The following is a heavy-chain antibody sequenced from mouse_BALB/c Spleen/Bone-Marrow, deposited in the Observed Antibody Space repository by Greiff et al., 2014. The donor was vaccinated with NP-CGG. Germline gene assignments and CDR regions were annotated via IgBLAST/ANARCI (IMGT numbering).Heavy chain of an antibody. J-gene: IGHJ3*01. Sequence: VQLQQSGAELVKPGASVKLSCTASGFNIKDTYMYWVKQRPEQGLEWIGRIDPANGNTKYDPKFQDKATITADTSSNTAYLQLSSLTSEDTAVYCCARYYYGSSLFAYWGQGTLVTVSA. D-gene: IGHD1-1*01. CDR3: ARYYYGSSLFAY. CDR1: GFNIKDTY. V-gene: IGHV14-3*02. CDR2: IDPANGNT.